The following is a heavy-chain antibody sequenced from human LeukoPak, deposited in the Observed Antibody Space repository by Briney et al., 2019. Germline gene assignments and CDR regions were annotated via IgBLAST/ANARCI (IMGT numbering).Heavy chain of an antibody. V-gene: IGHV4-61*02. J-gene: IGHJ3*02. CDR1: GGSINSGSYY. CDR3: ARGMTTVTAEDAFDI. Sequence: SETLSLTCTVSGGSINSGSYYWNWIRQPAGKGLEWIGRIYTSGSTNHNPSLMSRVTMSVDTSKNQFSLKLTSVTAADTAVYYCARGMTTVTAEDAFDIWGQGTMVTVSS. CDR2: IYTSGST. D-gene: IGHD4-17*01.